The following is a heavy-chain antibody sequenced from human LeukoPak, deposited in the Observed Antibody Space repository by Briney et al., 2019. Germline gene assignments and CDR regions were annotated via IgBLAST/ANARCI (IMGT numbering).Heavy chain of an antibody. CDR2: SSTYNGNT. V-gene: IGHV1-18*01. J-gene: IGHJ4*02. CDR1: GYTLTSYG. CDR3: ARCSMVAGVPDY. Sequence: ASVKVSCKASGYTLTSYGISWVRHAPGQGLEWMGWSSTYNGNTKDAQKIQGRVTMTTDTTTSRAYRALRSLRSDDAAVYYCARCSMVAGVPDYWGQGTLVTVSS. D-gene: IGHD2-15*01.